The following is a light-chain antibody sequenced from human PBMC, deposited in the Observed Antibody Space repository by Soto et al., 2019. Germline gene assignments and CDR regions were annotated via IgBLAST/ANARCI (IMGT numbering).Light chain of an antibody. J-gene: IGKJ4*01. CDR1: QSVSSN. Sequence: EIVMTQSPATLSVSPGERATLSCRASQSVSSNLAWHQQKPGQAPRSLMYDASTRATGIPARFSGTGSGTDFTLTISSLQSDDFGVYYCQQYNDWPPLTFGGGTKVDIK. V-gene: IGKV3D-15*01. CDR3: QQYNDWPPLT. CDR2: DAS.